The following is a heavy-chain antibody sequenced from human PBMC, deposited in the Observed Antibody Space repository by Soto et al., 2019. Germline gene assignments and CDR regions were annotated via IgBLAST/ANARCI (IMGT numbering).Heavy chain of an antibody. Sequence: SGGSLRLSCPGSGFTFSSYGMHWVRQAPGKGLEWVAVISYDGSNKYYADSVKGRFTISRDNSKNTLYLQMNSLRAEDTAVYYCARSPREQQLYLYYYYYGMDVWGQGTTVTVSS. CDR3: ARSPREQQLYLYYYYYGMDV. D-gene: IGHD6-13*01. J-gene: IGHJ6*02. V-gene: IGHV3-30*19. CDR2: ISYDGSNK. CDR1: GFTFSSYG.